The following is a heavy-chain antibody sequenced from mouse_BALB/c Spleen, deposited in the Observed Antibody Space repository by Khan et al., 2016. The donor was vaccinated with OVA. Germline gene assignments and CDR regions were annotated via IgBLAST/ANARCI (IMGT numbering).Heavy chain of an antibody. CDR3: AREEALYYFDY. Sequence: QVQLQQSGAELVRPGASVKLSCKTSGYIFTSYWIHWVQQRSGQGLEWFARIYPGTDNTYYNEKLKDKVTLTADKSSSTVYMQRSSLKSEDSAVYFCAREEALYYFDYWGQGTTLTVSS. D-gene: IGHD3-2*02. V-gene: IGHV1S132*01. CDR2: IYPGTDNT. CDR1: GYIFTSYW. J-gene: IGHJ2*01.